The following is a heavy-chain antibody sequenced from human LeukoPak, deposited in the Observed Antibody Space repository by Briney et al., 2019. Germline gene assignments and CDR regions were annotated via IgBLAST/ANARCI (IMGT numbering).Heavy chain of an antibody. V-gene: IGHV3-43*02. CDR1: GFTFDDYA. Sequence: PGGSLRLSCAASGFTFDDYAMHWVRQAPGKGLEWVSLISGDGGSTYYADSVKGRFTISRDNSKNSLYLQMNSLRTEDTALYYCAKDMGCSSTSCPAIYYYYGTDVWGQGTTVTVSS. CDR2: ISGDGGST. J-gene: IGHJ6*02. CDR3: AKDMGCSSTSCPAIYYYYGTDV. D-gene: IGHD2-2*01.